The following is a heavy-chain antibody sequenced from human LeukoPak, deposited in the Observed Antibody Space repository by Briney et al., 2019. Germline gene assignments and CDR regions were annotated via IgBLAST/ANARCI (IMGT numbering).Heavy chain of an antibody. D-gene: IGHD3-22*01. V-gene: IGHV4-39*01. CDR3: ARGVTMIVVVIHDWYFDL. CDR1: GDSISSTNYY. Sequence: SETLSLTCTVSGDSISSTNYYWGWIRQPPGKGLEWLGSIYYTRSTYYNPSLKSRVTISVDTSKNQFSLKLTSVTAADTAVYYCARGVTMIVVVIHDWYFDLWGRGTLVTVSS. J-gene: IGHJ2*01. CDR2: IYYTRST.